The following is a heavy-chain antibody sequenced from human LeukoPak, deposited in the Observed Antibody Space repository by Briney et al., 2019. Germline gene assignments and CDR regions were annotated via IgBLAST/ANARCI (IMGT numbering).Heavy chain of an antibody. J-gene: IGHJ4*02. CDR1: GYSFTTNW. CDR3: GRPDSSGWYYFDY. D-gene: IGHD6-19*01. CDR2: IYPGDSAT. Sequence: GESLKISCKGFGYSFTTNWIGWVRQMPGKGLEWRGIIYPGDSATRYSPSFQGRVTISVDKSISTVYLQWSSLKASDTAMYYCGRPDSSGWYYFDYWGQGTLVTVSS. V-gene: IGHV5-51*01.